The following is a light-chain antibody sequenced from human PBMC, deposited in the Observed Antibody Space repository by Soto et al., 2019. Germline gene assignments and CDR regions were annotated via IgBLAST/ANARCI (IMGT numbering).Light chain of an antibody. CDR3: REDGRSPFT. Sequence: EIVLTQSQGTLSLSPGERATLSCSASQSVSSNTLAWYQQRPGKATRVVNYGASNRATGIPDRFSASGSGTDFPLTMSRVEPEGFAVYDRREDGRSPFTFRPAINVDIK. J-gene: IGKJ3*01. CDR2: GAS. V-gene: IGKV3-20*01. CDR1: QSVSSNT.